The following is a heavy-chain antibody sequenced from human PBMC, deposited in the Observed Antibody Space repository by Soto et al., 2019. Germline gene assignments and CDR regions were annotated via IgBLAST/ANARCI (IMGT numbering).Heavy chain of an antibody. CDR1: GFTFGDYA. V-gene: IGHV3-49*03. Sequence: SLRLSCTASGFTFGDYAMSWFRQAPGKGLEWVVFIRSKAYGGTTEYAASVKGRFTISRDDSKSIAYLQMNSLKTEDTAVYYCTRGERDIVVVPAAGPDAFDIRGQGTMVTVSS. J-gene: IGHJ3*02. CDR2: IRSKAYGGTT. D-gene: IGHD2-2*01. CDR3: TRGERDIVVVPAAGPDAFDI.